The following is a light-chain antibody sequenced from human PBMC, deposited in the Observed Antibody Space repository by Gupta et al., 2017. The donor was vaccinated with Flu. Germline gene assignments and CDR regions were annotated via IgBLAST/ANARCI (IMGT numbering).Light chain of an antibody. V-gene: IGLV1-44*01. Sequence: VTITCSGTSSNIGSNTLNCYQPLPRSAPNLLIYTNNQRPSAVPARFSGSKSATSATLTISWLQAEDAADYYCASSDDSRNGGVFGGGTKLTVL. J-gene: IGLJ3*02. CDR1: SSNIGSNT. CDR2: TNN. CDR3: ASSDDSRNGGV.